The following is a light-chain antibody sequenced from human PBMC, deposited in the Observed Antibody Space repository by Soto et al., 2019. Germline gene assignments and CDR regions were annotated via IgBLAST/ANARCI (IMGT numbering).Light chain of an antibody. CDR2: GVS. V-gene: IGLV2-14*01. CDR1: SSDVGGYNY. Sequence: QSVLTQPASVSGSPGQSITISCTGTSSDVGGYNYVSWYQQHPGKAPKLMIYGVSYRPSGVSNRFSGSKSGNTASLTISGLQAEDEADYYCSSSTSSSVVFGGGTKLTVL. CDR3: SSSTSSSVV. J-gene: IGLJ2*01.